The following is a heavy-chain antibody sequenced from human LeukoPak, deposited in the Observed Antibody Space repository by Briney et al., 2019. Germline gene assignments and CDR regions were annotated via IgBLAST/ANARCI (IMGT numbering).Heavy chain of an antibody. CDR1: GYTFTSYD. CDR3: ARRTLEGWLGILGFDY. D-gene: IGHD2/OR15-2a*01. J-gene: IGHJ4*02. CDR2: INPSGGST. Sequence: WASVKVSCKTSGYTFTSYDINWVRQATGQGLEWMGIINPSGGSTSYAQKFQGRVTMTRDTSISTAYMELSRLRSDDTAVYYCARRTLEGWLGILGFDYWGQGTLVTVSS. V-gene: IGHV1-46*01.